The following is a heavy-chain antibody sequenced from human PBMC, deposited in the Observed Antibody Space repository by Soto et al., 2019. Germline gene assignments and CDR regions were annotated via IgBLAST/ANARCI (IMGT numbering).Heavy chain of an antibody. D-gene: IGHD5-18*01. J-gene: IGHJ4*02. CDR1: GGSISSYY. V-gene: IGHV4-59*01. CDR2: IYYSGST. CDR3: ARGQLWLLY. Sequence: SETLSLTCTASGGSISSYYWSWIRQPPGKGLEWIGYIYYSGSTNYNPSLKSRVTISVDTSKNQFSLKLSSVTAADTAVYYCARGQLWLLYWGQGTLVTVSS.